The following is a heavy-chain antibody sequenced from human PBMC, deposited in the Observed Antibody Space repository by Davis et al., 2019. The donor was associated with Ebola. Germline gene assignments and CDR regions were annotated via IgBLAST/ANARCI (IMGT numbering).Heavy chain of an antibody. Sequence: PSETLSLTCTVSGGSISSGDYYWSWVRQPPGKGLEWIGYIYYSGSTYYNPSLKSRVTISVDTSKNQFSLKLSSVTAADTAVYYCAREGKGEIFDYWGQGTLVTVSS. CDR3: AREGKGEIFDY. CDR1: GGSISSGDYY. V-gene: IGHV4-30-4*01. CDR2: IYYSGST. J-gene: IGHJ4*02. D-gene: IGHD3-10*01.